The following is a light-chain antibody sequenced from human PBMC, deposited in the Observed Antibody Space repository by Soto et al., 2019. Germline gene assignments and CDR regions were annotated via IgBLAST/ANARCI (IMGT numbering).Light chain of an antibody. CDR1: RSDVGGYNY. Sequence: QSALTQPASVSVSPGQSITISCTGTRSDVGGYNYVSWYQQHPGKAPKLMIYEVSNRPSGVSNRFSGSKSGNTASLTISGLQTEDEADYYCSSFTSINTWVFGGGTKLTVL. V-gene: IGLV2-14*01. CDR3: SSFTSINTWV. CDR2: EVS. J-gene: IGLJ3*02.